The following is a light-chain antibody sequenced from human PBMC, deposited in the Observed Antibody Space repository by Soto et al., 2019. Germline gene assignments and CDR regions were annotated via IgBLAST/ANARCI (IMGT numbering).Light chain of an antibody. CDR2: GAS. CDR3: QQYESYPCT. Sequence: DIQMTQSPASLSASVGDRVTITCRASQGISTSIIWFQQQPETAPKSLIYGASTLHSGVPSRFSGSGSGTRVTLTITSLQPEDFATYYCQQYESYPCTFGQGTKLEI. J-gene: IGKJ2*02. V-gene: IGKV1-16*01. CDR1: QGISTS.